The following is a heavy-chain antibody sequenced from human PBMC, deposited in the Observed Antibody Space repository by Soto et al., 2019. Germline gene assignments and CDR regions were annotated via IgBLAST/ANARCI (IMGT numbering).Heavy chain of an antibody. CDR3: PWGRGSSSHFGPSQFER. CDR2: IIPILGIA. D-gene: IGHD6-13*01. Sequence: SVKVSCKASGGTSSSYAISWLRRAPGQGLDWMGRIIPILGIANYAQKFQGRVTITADKSTSTAYMGLSSLRYEETAVHYCPWGRGSSSHFGPSQFERWGQGTLVTVSS. J-gene: IGHJ4*02. V-gene: IGHV1-69*04. CDR1: GGTSSSYA.